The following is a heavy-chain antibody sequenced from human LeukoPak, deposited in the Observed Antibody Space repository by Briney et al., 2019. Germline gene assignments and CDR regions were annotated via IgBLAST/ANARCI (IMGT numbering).Heavy chain of an antibody. V-gene: IGHV4-34*01. J-gene: IGHJ4*02. D-gene: IGHD3-3*01. CDR3: ARGRASYDFWSGYLFDY. CDR2: INHSGST. CDR1: GGPFSGYC. Sequence: TSETLSLTCAVYGGPFSGYCWSWIRQSPGKGLEWIGEINHSGSTNYNPSLKSRVTISVDTSKNQFSLKLSSVTAADTAVYYCARGRASYDFWSGYLFDYWGQGTLVTVSS.